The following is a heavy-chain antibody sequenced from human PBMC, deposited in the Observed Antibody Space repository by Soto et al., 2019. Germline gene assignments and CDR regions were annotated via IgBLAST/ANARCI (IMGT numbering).Heavy chain of an antibody. J-gene: IGHJ4*02. Sequence: DVQLLESGGGLVQPGGSLRLSCAVSGVTLSDYAMSWVRQAPGEGLEWVSSIRLAAGNTHYADSVRGRFTISRDNLKNSLDLQMNYLRAEDTALYYCAKSTYCAGDCYSKDFDAWGQGTLVTVS. CDR1: GVTLSDYA. V-gene: IGHV3-23*01. CDR3: AKSTYCAGDCYSKDFDA. D-gene: IGHD2-21*02. CDR2: IRLAAGNT.